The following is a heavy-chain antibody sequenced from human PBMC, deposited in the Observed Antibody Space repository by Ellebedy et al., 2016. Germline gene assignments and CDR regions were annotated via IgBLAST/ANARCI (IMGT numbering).Heavy chain of an antibody. CDR1: GGSIRSYY. D-gene: IGHD4-23*01. CDR2: VHYSGST. V-gene: IGHV4-59*01. CDR3: ARDLGHYRGNSVDN. J-gene: IGHJ4*02. Sequence: SETLSLTCAVSGGSIRSYYWTWIRQPPGKGLEWIGSVHYSGSTNCNPSLKSRVTISVDTSTSTVYMELSSLRSDDTAVYFCARDLGHYRGNSVDNWGQGTLVTVSS.